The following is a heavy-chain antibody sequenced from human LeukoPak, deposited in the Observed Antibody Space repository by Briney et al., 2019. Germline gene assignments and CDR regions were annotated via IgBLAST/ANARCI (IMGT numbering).Heavy chain of an antibody. CDR2: IIPIFGTA. D-gene: IGHD5-18*01. Sequence: VASVKVSCKASSYTFTNYAISWVRQAPGQGLEWMGGIIPIFGTANYAQKFQGRVTITADESTSTAYMELSSLRSEDTAVYYCARDGRGYSYGTKYWGQGTLVTVSS. CDR1: SYTFTNYA. J-gene: IGHJ4*02. V-gene: IGHV1-69*13. CDR3: ARDGRGYSYGTKY.